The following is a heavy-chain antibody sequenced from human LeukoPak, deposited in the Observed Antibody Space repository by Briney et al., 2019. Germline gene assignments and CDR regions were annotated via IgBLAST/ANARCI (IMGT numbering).Heavy chain of an antibody. CDR3: ARWGRRYGMDV. D-gene: IGHD7-27*01. CDR1: GGSISSGGYY. CDR2: IYYSGST. V-gene: IGHV4-31*03. Sequence: PQTLSLTCTVSGGSISSGGYYWSWIRQHPGKGLEWIGYIYYSGSTYYNPSLKSRVTISVDTSKNQFSLKLSSVTAADTAVYYCARWGRRYGMDVWGQGTTVTVSS. J-gene: IGHJ6*02.